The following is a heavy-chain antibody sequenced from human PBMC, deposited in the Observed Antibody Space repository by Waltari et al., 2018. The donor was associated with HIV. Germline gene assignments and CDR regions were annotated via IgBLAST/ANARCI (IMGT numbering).Heavy chain of an antibody. CDR2: ISATGGSK. V-gene: IGHV3-23*01. D-gene: IGHD2-21*02. J-gene: IGHJ4*02. CDR1: VFPFDNYA. Sequence: DVHLLEPGGALVHPGGSLSPPCATSVFPFDNYAIASVRQAPGTGLEWFSSISATGGSKYYAVSVKGRLTISRDNSKNTLFLHMKSLRVDDTAVYFCAKAREEASTMTARFDSWGQGSLVTVSA. CDR3: AKAREEASTMTARFDS.